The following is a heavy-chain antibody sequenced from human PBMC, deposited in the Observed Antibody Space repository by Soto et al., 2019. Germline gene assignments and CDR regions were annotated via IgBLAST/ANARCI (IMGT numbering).Heavy chain of an antibody. D-gene: IGHD6-13*01. CDR2: ISAGGAST. V-gene: IGHV3-23*01. Sequence: GGSLRLSCAASGFTFNNYAMTWVRQAPGKGLEWVSAISAGGASTFYADSVKGRFTISRDNAKNSLYLQMNSLRAEDTAVYYCARDLRIAAAGVLYYYYGMDVWGQGTTVTVSS. CDR1: GFTFNNYA. J-gene: IGHJ6*02. CDR3: ARDLRIAAAGVLYYYYGMDV.